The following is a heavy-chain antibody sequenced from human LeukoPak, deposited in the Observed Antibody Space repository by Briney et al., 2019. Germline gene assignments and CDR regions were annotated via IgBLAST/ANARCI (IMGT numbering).Heavy chain of an antibody. Sequence: SETLSLTCAVYGGSFSGYYWSWIRQPPGKGLEWIGEINHSGSTNYNPSLKSRVIISVDTSKNQFSLKLSSVTAADTAVYYCASRRYSSGCDYWGQGTLVTVSS. CDR3: ASRRYSSGCDY. J-gene: IGHJ4*02. V-gene: IGHV4-34*01. D-gene: IGHD6-19*01. CDR2: INHSGST. CDR1: GGSFSGYY.